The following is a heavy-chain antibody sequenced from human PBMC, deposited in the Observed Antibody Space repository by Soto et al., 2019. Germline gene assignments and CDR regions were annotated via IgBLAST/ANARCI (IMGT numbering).Heavy chain of an antibody. CDR3: SREGGYDSPHGC. D-gene: IGHD5-12*01. CDR2: TYPSGST. J-gene: IGHJ4*02. V-gene: IGHV4-30-4*01. CDR1: GGFISNGDYH. Sequence: QVQLQESGPGLVKPSQTLSLICTVSGGFISNGDYHWSWIRQPPGKGLKWIGYTYPSGSTYYNASLRSRVTISIDASKNQFALKLNSVTAADTAVYYCSREGGYDSPHGCWGQGTLVTVSS.